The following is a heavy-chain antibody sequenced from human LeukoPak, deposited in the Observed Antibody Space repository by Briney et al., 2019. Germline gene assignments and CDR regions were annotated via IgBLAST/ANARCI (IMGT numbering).Heavy chain of an antibody. J-gene: IGHJ5*02. D-gene: IGHD3-10*01. CDR1: GFTFSSYE. V-gene: IGHV3-48*03. CDR3: ARGASGIGGIRFDP. Sequence: GGSLRLSCAASGFTFSSYEMSWVRQAPGKGLEWVSYINTGGFTIYYADSVKGRFTISRDNAKNSLYLQMNSLRAEDTAVYYCARGASGIGGIRFDPWGQGTLVTVSS. CDR2: INTGGFTI.